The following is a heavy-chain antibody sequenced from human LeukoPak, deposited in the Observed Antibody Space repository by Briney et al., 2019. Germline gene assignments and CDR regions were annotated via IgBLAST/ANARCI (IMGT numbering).Heavy chain of an antibody. CDR1: GFTFSGYA. CDR3: ARVGYYASGPFSYFDY. J-gene: IGHJ4*02. V-gene: IGHV3-30-3*01. Sequence: GGSLRLSCAASGFTFSGYAMHWVRQAPGKGLEWVAVISYDGSNEYYADSVKGRFTISRDNSKNTLYLQMYSLSVEDTAVYYCARVGYYASGPFSYFDYWGQGTLVTVSS. D-gene: IGHD3-10*01. CDR2: ISYDGSNE.